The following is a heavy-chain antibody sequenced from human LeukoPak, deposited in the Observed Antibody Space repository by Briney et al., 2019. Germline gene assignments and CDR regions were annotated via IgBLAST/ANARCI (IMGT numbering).Heavy chain of an antibody. CDR3: ARSTVYARYFDY. Sequence: VASVKVSCKASGYTFTSYAMHWVRQAPGQRLEWMGWINAGNGNTKYSQEFQGRVTITRDTSASTAYMELSSLRSEDMAVYYCARSTVYARYFDYWGQGTLVTVSS. J-gene: IGHJ4*02. D-gene: IGHD2-8*01. V-gene: IGHV1-3*03. CDR2: INAGNGNT. CDR1: GYTFTSYA.